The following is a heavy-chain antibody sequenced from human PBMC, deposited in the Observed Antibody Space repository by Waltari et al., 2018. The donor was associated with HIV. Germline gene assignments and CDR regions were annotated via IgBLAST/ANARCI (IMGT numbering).Heavy chain of an antibody. D-gene: IGHD3-10*01. CDR2: ISPNNGNT. CDR1: GYTFTSYG. Sequence: QVQLVQSGVEVKKPGASVKVSCKASGYTFTSYGISWVRQAPGQGLEWMGGISPNNGNTNLAQKLQGRVRLTTATSTSKAYMDLRSLIYDDTAVYYGARGGYYYGSGGSPAWYYGMDVWGQGTTVTVSS. CDR3: ARGGYYYGSGGSPAWYYGMDV. V-gene: IGHV1-18*01. J-gene: IGHJ6*02.